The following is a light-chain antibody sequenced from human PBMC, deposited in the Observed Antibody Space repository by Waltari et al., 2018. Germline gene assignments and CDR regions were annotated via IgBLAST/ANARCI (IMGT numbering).Light chain of an antibody. CDR3: SSYAGSSYV. J-gene: IGLJ1*01. CDR1: STDVGGFNF. CDR2: EVS. V-gene: IGLV2-8*01. Sequence: SAMTTPPSPPGPPVQSLTLACPETSTDVGGFNFFSWYQQHPGKVPKVMIYEVSKRPSGVPDRFSGSKSGNTASLTVSGLQAEDEADYYCSSYAGSSYVYGTGTKVTVL.